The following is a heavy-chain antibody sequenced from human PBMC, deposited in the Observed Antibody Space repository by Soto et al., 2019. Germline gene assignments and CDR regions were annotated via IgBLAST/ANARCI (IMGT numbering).Heavy chain of an antibody. CDR1: GCSISTYY. V-gene: IGHV4-59*01. CDR2: ISYSGST. CDR3: ARDLKEFCSDGKCNWFDP. Sequence: PSETLSLTCTLSGCSISTYYWSWIRQPPGKGLEWIGYISYSGSTNYNPSLKSRVTISFDASKNEISLQVRSATAADAAVYYCARDLKEFCSDGKCNWFDPWGQGTLDIVSS. D-gene: IGHD2-15*01. J-gene: IGHJ5*02.